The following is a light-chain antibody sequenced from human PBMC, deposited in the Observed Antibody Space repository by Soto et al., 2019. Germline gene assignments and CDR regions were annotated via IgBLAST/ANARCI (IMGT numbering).Light chain of an antibody. CDR2: EDS. J-gene: IGLJ1*01. CDR3: CSYAGTYV. Sequence: QSMLTHPAAFSCSPGRSITISCTGIISDVGTYNAVSWYQQRPGKAPKLIIYEDSKRPSGVSNRFSGFKSGNTASLTISGLQTEDEAAYHCCSYAGTYVFGNGTRVTVL. CDR1: ISDVGTYNA. V-gene: IGLV2-23*01.